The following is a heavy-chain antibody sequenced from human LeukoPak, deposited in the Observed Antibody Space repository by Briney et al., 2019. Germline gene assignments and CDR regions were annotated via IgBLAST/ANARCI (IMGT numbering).Heavy chain of an antibody. CDR3: ARGGDYDFWSGYNY. CDR2: INWNGGST. D-gene: IGHD3-3*01. Sequence: PGGSLRLSCAASGFTFDDYGMSWVRQAPGKGLEWVSGINWNGGSTGYADSVKGRFTISRDNTKNSLYLQMNSLRAEDTALYYCARGGDYDFWSGYNYWGQGTLVTVSS. J-gene: IGHJ4*02. V-gene: IGHV3-20*04. CDR1: GFTFDDYG.